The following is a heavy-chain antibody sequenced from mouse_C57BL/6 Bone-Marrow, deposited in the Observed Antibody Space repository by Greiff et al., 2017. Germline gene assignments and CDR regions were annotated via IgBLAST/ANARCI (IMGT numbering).Heavy chain of an antibody. J-gene: IGHJ2*01. D-gene: IGHD2-4*01. Sequence: VQLQQPGAELVKPGASVKLSCKASGYTFTSYWMQWVKQRPGQGLEWIGELDPSDSCTNYNQKFKGKATLPVDTSSSTAYMQLSSLTSEDSAVYYCARWITRDDYWGQGTTLTVSS. CDR1: GYTFTSYW. CDR2: LDPSDSCT. CDR3: ARWITRDDY. V-gene: IGHV1-50*01.